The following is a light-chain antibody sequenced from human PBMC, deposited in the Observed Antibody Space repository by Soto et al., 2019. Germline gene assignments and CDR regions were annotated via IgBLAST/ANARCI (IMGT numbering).Light chain of an antibody. CDR1: QSVSSN. CDR3: QQYNNWPTWT. V-gene: IGKV3-15*01. Sequence: ILMTQSPATLSVSPGERATLSCRASQSVSSNLAWYQQKPGQAPRLLIYDASTRATGIPARFSGSGPGTEFTLTISSLQSEDFVVYYCQQYNNWPTWTFGQGSKVDIK. J-gene: IGKJ1*01. CDR2: DAS.